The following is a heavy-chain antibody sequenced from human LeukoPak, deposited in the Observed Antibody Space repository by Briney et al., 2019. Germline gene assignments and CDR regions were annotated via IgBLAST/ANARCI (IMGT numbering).Heavy chain of an antibody. V-gene: IGHV4-59*01. CDR3: ARDSGPWGVFDP. CDR1: GGSISGFY. CDR2: IYYSGTT. Sequence: PSETLSLTCTVSGGSISGFYWSWIRQPPGKGLEWIGYIYYSGTTTYNPSLKSRVTISIDMSNNDFSLNLRSVTAADKAVYYCARDSGPWGVFDPWGQGTLVTVSS. J-gene: IGHJ5*02. D-gene: IGHD3-10*01.